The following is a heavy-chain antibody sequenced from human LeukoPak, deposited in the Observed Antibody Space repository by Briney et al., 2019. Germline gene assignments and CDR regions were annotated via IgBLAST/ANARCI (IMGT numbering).Heavy chain of an antibody. CDR1: GGSFSDYY. D-gene: IGHD3-9*01. J-gene: IGHJ6*02. V-gene: IGHV4-34*01. CDR3: ARGLRYPPFYYYGMDV. CDR2: INHSGST. Sequence: PSETLSLTCAVYGGSFSDYYWSWIRQPPGKGLEWIGEINHSGSTNYNPSLKSRVTISVDTSKNQFSLKLSSVTAADTAVYYCARGLRYPPFYYYGMDVWGQGTTVTVSS.